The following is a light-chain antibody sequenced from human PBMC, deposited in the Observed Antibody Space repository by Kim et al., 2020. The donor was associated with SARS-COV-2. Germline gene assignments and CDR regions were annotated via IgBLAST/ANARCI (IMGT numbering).Light chain of an antibody. V-gene: IGKV3-15*01. CDR3: HQYNNWPWT. CDR1: QSVSSN. CDR2: GAS. Sequence: LSPGATATLSCRASQSVSSNLAWFQQKPGQAPRLLIYGASTRATGIPGRFSSSGSGTESTLTISSLQSEDFAVYHCHQYNNWPWTFGQGTKVDIK. J-gene: IGKJ1*01.